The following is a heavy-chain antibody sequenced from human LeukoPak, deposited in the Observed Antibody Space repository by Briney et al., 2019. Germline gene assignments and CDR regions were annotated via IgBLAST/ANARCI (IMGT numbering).Heavy chain of an antibody. J-gene: IGHJ6*03. CDR1: GFTFSSYS. CDR2: ISSSSSYI. CDR3: ARVLSGRGSLYDYYYYMDV. V-gene: IGHV3-21*01. Sequence: KPGGSLRLSCAASGFTFSSYSINWVRQAPGKGLEWVSSISSSSSYIYYADSVKGRFTISRDNAKNSLYLQMNSLRAEDTAVYYCARVLSGRGSLYDYYYYMDVWGKGTTVTISS. D-gene: IGHD3-10*01.